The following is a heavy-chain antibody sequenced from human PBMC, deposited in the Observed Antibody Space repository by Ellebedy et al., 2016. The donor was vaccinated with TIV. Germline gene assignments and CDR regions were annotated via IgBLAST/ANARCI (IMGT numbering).Heavy chain of an antibody. CDR2: IIPIFGTA. Sequence: SVKVSXXASGGTFSSYAISWVRQAPGQGLEWMGGIIPIFGTANYAQKFQGRVTITADESTSTAYMELSSLRSEDTAVYYCTSPLAGGGWYFDYWGQGTLVTVSS. D-gene: IGHD6-19*01. J-gene: IGHJ4*02. CDR3: TSPLAGGGWYFDY. CDR1: GGTFSSYA. V-gene: IGHV1-69*13.